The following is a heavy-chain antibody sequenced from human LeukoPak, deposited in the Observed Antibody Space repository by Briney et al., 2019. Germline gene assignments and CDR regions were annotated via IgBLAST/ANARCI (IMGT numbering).Heavy chain of an antibody. Sequence: ASVKVSCKASGYTFTSYGITWVRQAPGQGLEWMGWISAYNGNTNYAQKLQGRVTMTTDTSTSTAYMELRSLRSDDTAVYYCARDIARQYCSSTSCYSSWFDPWGQGTLVTVSS. CDR2: ISAYNGNT. CDR3: ARDIARQYCSSTSCYSSWFDP. CDR1: GYTFTSYG. J-gene: IGHJ5*02. V-gene: IGHV1-18*01. D-gene: IGHD2-2*02.